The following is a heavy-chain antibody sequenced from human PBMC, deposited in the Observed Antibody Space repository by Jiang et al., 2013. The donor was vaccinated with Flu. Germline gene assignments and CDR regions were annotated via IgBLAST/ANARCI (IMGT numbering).Heavy chain of an antibody. Sequence: VQLVESGGGVVQPGRSLRLSCAASGFTFSSYGMHWVRQAPGKGLEWVAVIWYDGSNKYYADSVKGRFTISRDNSKNTLYLQMNSLRAEDTAVYYCARGPMDPAGIAAAGFDYWGQGTLVTVSS. V-gene: IGHV3-33*01. CDR3: ARGPMDPAGIAAAGFDY. D-gene: IGHD6-13*01. CDR2: IWYDGSNK. J-gene: IGHJ4*02. CDR1: GFTFSSYG.